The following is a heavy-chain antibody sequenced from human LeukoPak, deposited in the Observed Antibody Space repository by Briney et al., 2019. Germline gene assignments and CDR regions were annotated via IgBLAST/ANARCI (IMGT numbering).Heavy chain of an antibody. CDR3: ARDRHGYRRFDY. J-gene: IGHJ4*01. CDR2: IIPIFGTA. D-gene: IGHD5-24*01. Sequence: ASVKVSYKASGGTFSSYAISWVRQAPGQGLEWMGGIIPIFGTANYAQKFQGRVTITADESTSTAYMELSSLRSEDRAVYYCARDRHGYRRFDYWGHGTLVTVSS. V-gene: IGHV1-69*01. CDR1: GGTFSSYA.